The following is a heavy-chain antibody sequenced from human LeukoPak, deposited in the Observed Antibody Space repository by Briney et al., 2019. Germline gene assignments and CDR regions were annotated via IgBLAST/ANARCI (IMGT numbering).Heavy chain of an antibody. V-gene: IGHV4-39*01. CDR2: IYYSGTA. CDR1: GGSLTSSSYY. J-gene: IGHJ4*02. CDR3: ARRAGSGWYDY. D-gene: IGHD6-19*01. Sequence: SETLSLTCTVSGGSLTSSSYYWDWIRHPPGKGLEWIGSIYYSGTAYYNPSLKSRFTMSVDTSKNQFSLKLSSVTAADTTLYYCARRAGSGWYDYWGQGTLVTVSS.